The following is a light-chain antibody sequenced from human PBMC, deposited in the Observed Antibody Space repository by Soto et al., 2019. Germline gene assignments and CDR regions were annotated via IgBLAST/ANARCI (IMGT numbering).Light chain of an antibody. CDR1: QSINDL. J-gene: IGKJ1*01. CDR2: KAS. CDR3: QQYGANSPWT. V-gene: IGKV1-5*03. Sequence: DIQVTQSPSTLSASVGDRVTISCRASQSINDLLAWYQQKSGKAPQVLIYKASSLESGVPSRFSGSGSGTEFTLTISSLQTEDFATYYCQQYGANSPWTFGQGTKVEIK.